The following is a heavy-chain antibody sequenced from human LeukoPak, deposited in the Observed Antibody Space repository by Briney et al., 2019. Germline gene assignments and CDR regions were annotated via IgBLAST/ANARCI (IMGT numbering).Heavy chain of an antibody. CDR3: ARGGSKSGYSIY. CDR1: GFTFSSYW. CDR2: IKPDGSEK. D-gene: IGHD2-21*01. J-gene: IGHJ4*02. V-gene: IGHV3-7*01. Sequence: PGGSLRLSCAASGFTFSSYWMTWVRQAPGKGLEWVANIKPDGSEKYYVDSVKGRSTISRDNAKSSLYLQMNSLRAEDTAVYYCARGGSKSGYSIYWGQGTLVTVSS.